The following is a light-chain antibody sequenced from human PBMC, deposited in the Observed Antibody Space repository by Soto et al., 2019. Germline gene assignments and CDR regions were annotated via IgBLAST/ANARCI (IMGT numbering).Light chain of an antibody. V-gene: IGKV2-30*02. Sequence: DIVMTQTPLSLSVTPGQPASISWRSIRSLVHRDGNTYLSWFRQRPGQSPRRLIYKVSNREAGVPDRFSGSGSGTDFTLKISRVEAEDVGLYYCMQGSHWPPITFGQGTQLEIK. CDR3: MQGSHWPPIT. CDR1: RSLVHRDGNTY. J-gene: IGKJ5*01. CDR2: KVS.